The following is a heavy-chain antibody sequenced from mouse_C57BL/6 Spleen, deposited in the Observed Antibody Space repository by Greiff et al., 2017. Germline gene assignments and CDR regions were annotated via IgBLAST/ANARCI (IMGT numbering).Heavy chain of an antibody. D-gene: IGHD2-5*01. CDR3: ARGDSNPLAY. V-gene: IGHV1-59*01. Sequence: QVQLQQPGAELVRPGTSVKLSCKASGYTFTSYWMHWVKQRPGQGLEWIGVIDPSDSYTNYNQKFKGKATLTVDTSSSTAYMQLSSLTSEDSAVYYCARGDSNPLAYWGQGTLVTVSA. CDR2: IDPSDSYT. J-gene: IGHJ3*01. CDR1: GYTFTSYW.